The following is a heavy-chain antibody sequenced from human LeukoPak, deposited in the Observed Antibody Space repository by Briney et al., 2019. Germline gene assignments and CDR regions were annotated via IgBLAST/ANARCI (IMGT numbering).Heavy chain of an antibody. V-gene: IGHV3-11*04. J-gene: IGHJ6*03. CDR1: GFTFSDYY. Sequence: PGGSLRLSCAASGFTFSDYYLSWIRQAPGKGLEWVSYISNSGSTIYYADSVKGRFTISRDNAKKSLYLQMNSLRAEDTAVYYCARQYNWNYYYYMDVWGKGTTVTVSS. CDR3: ARQYNWNYYYYMDV. D-gene: IGHD1-20*01. CDR2: ISNSGSTI.